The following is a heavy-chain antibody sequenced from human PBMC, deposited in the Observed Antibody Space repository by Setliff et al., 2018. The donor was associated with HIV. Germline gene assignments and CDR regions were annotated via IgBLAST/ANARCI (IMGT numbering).Heavy chain of an antibody. D-gene: IGHD3-9*01. CDR2: VHPSGSI. CDR1: GVSFSGDY. V-gene: IGHV4-34*01. CDR3: ARGRDWAKTGDF. J-gene: IGHJ4*02. Sequence: SETLSLTCAVSGVSFSGDYWSWVRQPPGKGLEWIAEVHPSGSINYNSSLKSRVAISVDTSNNQFSLTMRSVTAADTAVYYCARGRDWAKTGDFWGQGALVTVS.